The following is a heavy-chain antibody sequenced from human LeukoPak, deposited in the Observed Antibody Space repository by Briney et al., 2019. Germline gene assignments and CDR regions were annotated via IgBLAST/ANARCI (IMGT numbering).Heavy chain of an antibody. D-gene: IGHD6-19*01. CDR2: ISDSATRT. Sequence: GGSLRLSCTASGFTFSSYAMSWVRQAPGKGLEWVSVISDSATRTYYIDSVKGRFTISRDNSKNTLFLQMNSLRAEDTALYYCGRDRGAVAGTDYWGQGTLVTVSS. J-gene: IGHJ4*02. V-gene: IGHV3-23*01. CDR1: GFTFSSYA. CDR3: GRDRGAVAGTDY.